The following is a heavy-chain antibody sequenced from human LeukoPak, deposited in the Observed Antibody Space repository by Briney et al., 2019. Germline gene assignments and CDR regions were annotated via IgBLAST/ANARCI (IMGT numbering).Heavy chain of an antibody. Sequence: PSETLSLTCAVSTGSFSAYYWSWIRQSPGKGLQWIGEISHSGSTNYNPSLKLRVSISLDTSKNQFSLRLSSVSAANTAVYFCARRYFSGGSCYMRGYYGMDVWATGTTVIVSS. V-gene: IGHV4-34*01. CDR2: ISHSGST. CDR3: ARRYFSGGSCYMRGYYGMDV. CDR1: TGSFSAYY. J-gene: IGHJ6*04. D-gene: IGHD2-15*01.